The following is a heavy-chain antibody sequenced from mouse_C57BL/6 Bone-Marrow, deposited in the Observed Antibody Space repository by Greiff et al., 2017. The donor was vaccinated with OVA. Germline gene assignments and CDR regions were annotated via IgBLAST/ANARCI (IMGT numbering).Heavy chain of an antibody. CDR1: GPPFTSYG. D-gene: IGHD3-1*01. CDR2: IYPRSGNT. Sequence: QVQLQQSGAELARPGASVKLSCTDTGPPFTSYGISWVKQRTGQGLEWIGEIYPRSGNTYYNEKFKGKATLTADKSSSTAYMELRSLTAEDSAVYFCARSPRAPFAYWGQGTLVTVSA. CDR3: ARSPRAPFAY. V-gene: IGHV1-81*01. J-gene: IGHJ3*01.